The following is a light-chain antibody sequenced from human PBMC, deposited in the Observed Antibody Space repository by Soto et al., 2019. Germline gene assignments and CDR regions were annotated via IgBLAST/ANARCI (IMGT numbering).Light chain of an antibody. Sequence: DIQMTQSPSSPSVSVGDRVTITCQASHDITNYLNWYQQKPGKAPKLLIYDVSKLESGVPSRFSGSGSGTDFTFTISSLQAEDIATYFCQQYDDLPITFGQGTRLEIK. V-gene: IGKV1-33*01. CDR2: DVS. J-gene: IGKJ5*01. CDR1: HDITNY. CDR3: QQYDDLPIT.